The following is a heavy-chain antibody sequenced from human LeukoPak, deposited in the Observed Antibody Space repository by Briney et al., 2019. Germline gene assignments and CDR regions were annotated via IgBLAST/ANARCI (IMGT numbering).Heavy chain of an antibody. J-gene: IGHJ4*02. CDR3: ASISKGMVRGDYDY. D-gene: IGHD3-10*01. CDR1: GYTFTGYY. CDR2: INPNSGGT. Sequence: ASVKVSCKASGYTFTGYYMHWVRQAPGQGLGWMGWINPNSGGTNYAQKFQGRVTMTRDTSISTAYMELSRLRSDDTAVYYCASISKGMVRGDYDYWGQGTLVTVSS. V-gene: IGHV1-2*02.